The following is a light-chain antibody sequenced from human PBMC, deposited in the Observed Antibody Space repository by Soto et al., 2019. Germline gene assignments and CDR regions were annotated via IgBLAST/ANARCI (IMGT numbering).Light chain of an antibody. V-gene: IGLV2-11*01. CDR1: NSDFGGYNY. J-gene: IGLJ3*02. CDR3: CSYVDTDTWV. CDR2: GVS. Sequence: QSALTQPRSVSGSPGQSVTISCTGTNSDFGGYNYVSWYQQYPGKAPKLMISGVSERPSGVPDRFSGSKSGNTASLTISGLQAEDEADYYCCSYVDTDTWVFGGGTKLTVL.